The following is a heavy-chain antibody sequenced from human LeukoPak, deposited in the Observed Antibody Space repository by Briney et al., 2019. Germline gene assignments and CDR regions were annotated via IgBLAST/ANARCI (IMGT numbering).Heavy chain of an antibody. Sequence: ASVKVSCKASGYTFTSYGISWVRQAPGQGLEWMGWISAYNGNTNYAQKLQGRVTMTTDTSTSTAYMELRSLRSDDTAVYYCARANLVGYQPLGGRFDPWGQGTLVTVSS. J-gene: IGHJ5*02. V-gene: IGHV1-18*01. CDR2: ISAYNGNT. CDR1: GYTFTSYG. D-gene: IGHD2-2*01. CDR3: ARANLVGYQPLGGRFDP.